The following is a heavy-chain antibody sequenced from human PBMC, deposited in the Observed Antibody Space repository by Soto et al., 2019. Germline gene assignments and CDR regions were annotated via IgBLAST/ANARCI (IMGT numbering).Heavy chain of an antibody. CDR2: ISGGGGST. Sequence: GGSLRLSCAASGFTFSSYAMSWVRQAPGKGLEWVSGISGGGGSTYYADSVKGRFTISRDNSKNTLYLQMNSLRAEDTAVYYCAKDSSYGSGTWFDYWGQGTLVTVSS. CDR1: GFTFSSYA. V-gene: IGHV3-23*01. J-gene: IGHJ4*02. D-gene: IGHD3-10*01. CDR3: AKDSSYGSGTWFDY.